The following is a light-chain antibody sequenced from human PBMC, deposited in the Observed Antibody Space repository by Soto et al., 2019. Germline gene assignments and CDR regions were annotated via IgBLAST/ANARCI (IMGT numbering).Light chain of an antibody. Sequence: DIVMTQSPGTLSLSPGERATLSCRASQSISSNYLAWYQQKPGQSPRLLIYGASSRATGIPDRFSGRGSGTDFTLTISRLEPEDFPVYFCQQYGTSPRTFGQGTKVEIK. CDR3: QQYGTSPRT. V-gene: IGKV3-20*01. J-gene: IGKJ1*01. CDR2: GAS. CDR1: QSISSNY.